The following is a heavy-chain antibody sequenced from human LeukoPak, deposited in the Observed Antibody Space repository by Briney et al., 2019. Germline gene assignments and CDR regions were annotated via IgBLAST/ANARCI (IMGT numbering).Heavy chain of an antibody. Sequence: PSETLSLTCTVSGDSINNYYWSWIRQTPEKGLEWIGYMSYSGRSDYGPSLKSRVTMSIDTSKNQFSLRMTSVTAADTAVYYCARGYPRYYFDYWGQGTLVTVSS. CDR1: GDSINNYY. CDR2: MSYSGRS. J-gene: IGHJ4*02. D-gene: IGHD2-2*02. CDR3: ARGYPRYYFDY. V-gene: IGHV4-59*01.